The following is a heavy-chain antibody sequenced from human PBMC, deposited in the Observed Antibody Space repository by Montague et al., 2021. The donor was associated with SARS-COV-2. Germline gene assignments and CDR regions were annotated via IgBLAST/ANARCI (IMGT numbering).Heavy chain of an antibody. D-gene: IGHD3-10*01. CDR3: ARSLDPSGTYYLPY. Sequence: SETLSLTCTVSGASINSGDYYWSWLRQPPGKGLEWIGHIHYSGSSTYSPSFKSRVTISIDTPKNQFSLKLSSVTAADTAVYYCARSLDPSGTYYLPYWGQGTLVPGPS. J-gene: IGHJ4*02. V-gene: IGHV4-61*08. CDR1: GASINSGDYY. CDR2: IHYSGSS.